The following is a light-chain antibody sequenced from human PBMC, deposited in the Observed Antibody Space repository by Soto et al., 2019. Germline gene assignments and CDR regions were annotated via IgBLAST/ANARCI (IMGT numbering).Light chain of an antibody. CDR1: GSDVGGYKY. CDR2: DVS. J-gene: IGLJ1*01. Sequence: QSVLTQPDSVSGSPVQSITISCTGTGSDVGGYKYVSWYQQLPGKAPKLMIYDVSYRPSGVSDRFSGSKSGNTASLIISGLQAEDEADYYCSSYASSSPFVFGTGTKVTVL. CDR3: SSYASSSPFV. V-gene: IGLV2-14*01.